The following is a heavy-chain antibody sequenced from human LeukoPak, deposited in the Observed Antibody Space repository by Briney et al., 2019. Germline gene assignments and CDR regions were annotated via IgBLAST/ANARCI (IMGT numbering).Heavy chain of an antibody. CDR2: ISAYNGNT. D-gene: IGHD3-22*01. CDR1: GYTFTNYG. CDR3: ARGYYYDSSAHLDY. J-gene: IGHJ4*02. Sequence: ASVKVSCKASGYTFTNYGISWVRQAPGQGLEWMGWISAYNGNTNYAQKLQGRVTMTTDTSTSTAYMELRSLRSDDTAVYYCARGYYYDSSAHLDYWGQGTLVTVSS. V-gene: IGHV1-18*01.